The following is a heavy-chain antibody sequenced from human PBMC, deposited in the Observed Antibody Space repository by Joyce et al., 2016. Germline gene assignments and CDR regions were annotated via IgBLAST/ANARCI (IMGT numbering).Heavy chain of an antibody. J-gene: IGHJ6*02. CDR1: GFTLSGSS. CDR2: IRSKANGYAT. V-gene: IGHV3-73*02. D-gene: IGHD3-3*01. Sequence: EVQLVESGGGLVQPGGSLKLSCAVSGFTLSGSSVHWVRQASGKGVEWVGRIRSKANGYATAYGASGKGRFSISREDSKNTAYLQMNSLKSEDTAVYYCSNYELWRGYSPSRDGWGQGSTVTVS. CDR3: SNYELWRGYSPSRDG.